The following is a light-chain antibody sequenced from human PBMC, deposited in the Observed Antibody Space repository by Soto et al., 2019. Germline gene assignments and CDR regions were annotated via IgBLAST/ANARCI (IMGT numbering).Light chain of an antibody. V-gene: IGLV2-18*02. CDR3: SSFTSSNTWV. J-gene: IGLJ3*02. CDR2: EVS. CDR1: SSDVGSYNR. Sequence: QSVLTQHPSVSGSPGQSVTISCTGTSSDVGSYNRVSWYQQPPGTAPKLIIYEVSNRPSVVPDRFYGSKSGNTASLTISGLQAEDEADYYCSSFTSSNTWVFGGGTKVTVL.